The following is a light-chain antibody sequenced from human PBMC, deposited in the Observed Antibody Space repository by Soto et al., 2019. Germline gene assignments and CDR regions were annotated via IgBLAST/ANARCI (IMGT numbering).Light chain of an antibody. Sequence: QSALTQPASMSGSPGQSITISCTGTSSDVGVYNYVSWYRQHPGKAPKLMIYDVNNRPSGVSNRFSGSKSGNTASLTISGLQAEDEADYYCSAHSSSSTLVVFGGGTKLTVL. CDR2: DVN. CDR3: SAHSSSSTLVV. V-gene: IGLV2-14*03. J-gene: IGLJ2*01. CDR1: SSDVGVYNY.